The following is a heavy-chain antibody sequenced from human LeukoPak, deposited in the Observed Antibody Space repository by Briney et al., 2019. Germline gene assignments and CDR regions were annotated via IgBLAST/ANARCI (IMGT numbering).Heavy chain of an antibody. D-gene: IGHD3-10*01. CDR2: IYYSGRT. Sequence: PSQTLSLTCTVSGGSINGGNYYWGWIRQPPGKGLEWIGSIYYSGRTYYNPSLKSRVTISVDTSKTQFSLKLTSVTAADTAVYYCARLGPGGHGEFDYWGQGTLVTVSS. V-gene: IGHV4-39*07. CDR1: GGSINGGNYY. CDR3: ARLGPGGHGEFDY. J-gene: IGHJ4*02.